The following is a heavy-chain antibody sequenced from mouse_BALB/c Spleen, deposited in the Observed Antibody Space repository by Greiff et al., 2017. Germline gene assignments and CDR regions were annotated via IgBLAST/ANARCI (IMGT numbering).Heavy chain of an antibody. V-gene: IGHV1-28*01. CDR3: ARSGDYDDSPYAMDY. Sequence: EVQLQQSGPELMKPGASVKISCKASGYSFTSYYMHWVKQSHGKSLEWIGYIDPFNGGTSYNQKFKGKATLTVDKSSSTAYMHLSSLTSEDSAVYYCARSGDYDDSPYAMDYWGQGTSVTVSS. J-gene: IGHJ4*01. CDR1: GYSFTSYY. D-gene: IGHD2-4*01. CDR2: IDPFNGGT.